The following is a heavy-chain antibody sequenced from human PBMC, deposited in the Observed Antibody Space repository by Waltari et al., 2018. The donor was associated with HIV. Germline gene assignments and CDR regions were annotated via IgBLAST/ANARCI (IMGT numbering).Heavy chain of an antibody. D-gene: IGHD1-26*01. V-gene: IGHV1-2*04. J-gene: IGHJ4*01. CDR3: ARGESATWANLDF. CDR1: GYTFAAFQ. CDR2: VNPANGAT. Sequence: QVQLVQSAAELKSPGASVQIACRTSGYTFAAFQIHWVRQAPGEGLQWVGGVNPANGATNYAQELQDWVSVTTDRSITTVYLTLKRLRSDDTAVYYCARGESATWANLDFWGQGTVVSVSS.